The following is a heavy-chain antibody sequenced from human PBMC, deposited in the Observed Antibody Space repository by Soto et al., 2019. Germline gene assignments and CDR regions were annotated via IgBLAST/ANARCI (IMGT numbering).Heavy chain of an antibody. J-gene: IGHJ5*02. CDR1: GFTFSSYA. V-gene: IGHV3-30-3*01. CDR2: ISYDGSNK. CDR3: ARGYPPDYGRNWYDP. D-gene: IGHD4-17*01. Sequence: GGSLRLSCAASGFTFSSYAMQWARQAPGKGLEWVAVISYDGSNKYYADSVKGRFTISRDNSKNTLYLQMNSLRAEDTAVYYCARGYPPDYGRNWYDPWGQGTLVTVSS.